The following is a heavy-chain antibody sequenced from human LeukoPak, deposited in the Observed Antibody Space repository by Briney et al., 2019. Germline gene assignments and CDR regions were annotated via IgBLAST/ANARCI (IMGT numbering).Heavy chain of an antibody. CDR1: GYTFTSYD. V-gene: IGHV1-8*01. Sequence: ASVKVSCKASGYTFTSYDINWVRQAPGQGPEWMGWINPISGNTGYAQRLQGRVTMTRDNSISTAYMELSSLTSEDTAVYYCARVPSYNGAEGFYYYGLDVWGHGTTVTVSS. CDR3: ARVPSYNGAEGFYYYGLDV. D-gene: IGHD2-8*01. CDR2: INPISGNT. J-gene: IGHJ6*02.